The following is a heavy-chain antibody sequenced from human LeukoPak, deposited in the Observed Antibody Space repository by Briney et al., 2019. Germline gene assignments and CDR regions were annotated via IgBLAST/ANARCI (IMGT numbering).Heavy chain of an antibody. CDR3: AREGDYYDSSGYYYDGY. CDR2: IYSGGST. V-gene: IGHV3-66*01. Sequence: GGSLRLSCAASGFTVSSNYMSWVRQAPGKGLEWVSVIYSGGSTYYADSVKGRFTISRDNSKNTLYLQMNSLRAEDTAVYYCAREGDYYDSSGYYYDGYWGRGTLVTVSS. CDR1: GFTVSSNY. D-gene: IGHD3-22*01. J-gene: IGHJ4*02.